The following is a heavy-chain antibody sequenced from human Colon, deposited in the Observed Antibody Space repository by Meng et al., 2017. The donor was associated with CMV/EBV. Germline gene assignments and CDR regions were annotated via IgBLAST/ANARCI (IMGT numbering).Heavy chain of an antibody. V-gene: IGHV3-74*01. Sequence: LSLTCAASGFTFSSYWMHWVRQAPGKGLVWVSRINSDGSSTSYADSVKGRFTISRDNAKNTVSLQVNDLKAEDTAVYYCARKSTVFGVAGEEAFDVWGQGTVVTVSS. J-gene: IGHJ3*01. CDR3: ARKSTVFGVAGEEAFDV. CDR2: INSDGSST. D-gene: IGHD3-3*01. CDR1: GFTFSSYW.